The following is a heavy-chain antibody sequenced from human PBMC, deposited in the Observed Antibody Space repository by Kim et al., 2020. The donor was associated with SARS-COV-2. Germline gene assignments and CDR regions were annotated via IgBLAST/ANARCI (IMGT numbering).Heavy chain of an antibody. J-gene: IGHJ4*02. CDR2: IYSGGST. Sequence: GGSLRLSCAASGFTVSSNYMSWVRQAPGKGLEWVSVIYSGGSTYYADSVKGRFTISRDNSKNTLYLQMNSLRAEDTAVYYCARGSVSSSWISWWVYFDYWGQGTLVTVSS. CDR1: GFTVSSNY. CDR3: ARGSVSSSWISWWVYFDY. D-gene: IGHD6-13*01. V-gene: IGHV3-53*01.